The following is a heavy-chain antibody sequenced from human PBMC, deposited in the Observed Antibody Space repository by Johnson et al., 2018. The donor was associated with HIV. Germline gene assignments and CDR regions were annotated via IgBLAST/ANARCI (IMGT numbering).Heavy chain of an antibody. CDR3: VRAQFLEWLFFDAFDI. CDR2: INWNSGSR. J-gene: IGHJ3*02. CDR1: GFTFDDYA. D-gene: IGHD3-3*01. V-gene: IGHV3-9*01. Sequence: EVQLVESGGGLVQPGRSLRLSCAASGFTFDDYAMHWVRQAPGKGPEWVSGINWNSGSRGYADSVKGRFTISRDNAKSSLYLQMNSLRAEDTALYFCVRAQFLEWLFFDAFDIWGQGTVVTVSS.